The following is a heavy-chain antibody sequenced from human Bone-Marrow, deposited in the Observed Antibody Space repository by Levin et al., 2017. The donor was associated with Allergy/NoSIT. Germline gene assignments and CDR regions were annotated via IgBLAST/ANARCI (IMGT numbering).Heavy chain of an antibody. D-gene: IGHD3-9*01. J-gene: IGHJ4*02. CDR3: ARGRFFDWLSFDY. V-gene: IGHV5-51*01. Sequence: GESLKISCQTSGYTFSSSWIGWVRQMPGKGLEWMGVIYAGDSHTTYSPSFQGQVTISADKSITPAYLQWRSLNTSDIAMYFCARGRFFDWLSFDYWGQGTLVIVSS. CDR2: IYAGDSHT. CDR1: GYTFSSSW.